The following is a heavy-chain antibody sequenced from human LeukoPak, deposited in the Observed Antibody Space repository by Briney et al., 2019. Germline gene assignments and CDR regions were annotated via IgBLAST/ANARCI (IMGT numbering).Heavy chain of an antibody. Sequence: ASVKVSFKASGYNFISNDISWVRQAPGQGREGMGWISAYKGNTNYAQKFQGRVTMTTDTSTSTAYMELGSLRSDDTAVYYCARGNVEMYSSSWCFDYWGQGTLVTVSS. CDR2: ISAYKGNT. V-gene: IGHV1-18*01. CDR1: GYNFISND. J-gene: IGHJ4*02. D-gene: IGHD6-13*01. CDR3: ARGNVEMYSSSWCFDY.